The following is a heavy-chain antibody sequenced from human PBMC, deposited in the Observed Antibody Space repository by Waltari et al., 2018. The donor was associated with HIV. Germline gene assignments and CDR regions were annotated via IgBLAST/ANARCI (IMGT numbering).Heavy chain of an antibody. Sequence: EVQLVQSGADVKKPGTTVQISCKVSGYPFTDYYMYWVQQAPGKGLEWMGLVDPENGETIYAEKFQGRLTITADTSTDTAYMELTSLRSEDTAMYYLATDEATGNWGQGTLVTVSS. V-gene: IGHV1-69-2*01. CDR1: GYPFTDYY. CDR3: ATDEATGN. J-gene: IGHJ4*02. CDR2: VDPENGET.